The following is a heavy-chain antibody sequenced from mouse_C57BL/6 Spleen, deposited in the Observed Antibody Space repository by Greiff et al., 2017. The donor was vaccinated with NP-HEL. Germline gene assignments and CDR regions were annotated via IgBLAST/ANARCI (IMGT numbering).Heavy chain of an antibody. D-gene: IGHD4-1*01. J-gene: IGHJ4*01. Sequence: VQVVESGAELVRPGTSVKVSCKASGYAFTNYLIEWVKQRPGQGLEWIGVINPGSGGTNYNEKFKGKATLTADKSSSTAYMQLSSLTSEDSAVYFCARSPNWDDAMDYWGQGTSVTVSS. CDR2: INPGSGGT. CDR1: GYAFTNYL. V-gene: IGHV1-54*01. CDR3: ARSPNWDDAMDY.